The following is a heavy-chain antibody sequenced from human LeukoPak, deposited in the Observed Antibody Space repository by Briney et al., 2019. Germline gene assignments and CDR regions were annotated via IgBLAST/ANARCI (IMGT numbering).Heavy chain of an antibody. V-gene: IGHV1-3*01. CDR3: ARRYCSGGSCWFGYDP. J-gene: IGHJ5*02. D-gene: IGHD2-15*01. CDR1: GYTFTSYA. CDR2: INAGNGNT. Sequence: ASVKVSFKASGYTFTSYAMHWVRQAPGQRLEWMGWINAGNGNTKYSQKFQGRVTITRDTSASTAYMELSSLRSEDTAVYYCARRYCSGGSCWFGYDPWGQGTLVTVSS.